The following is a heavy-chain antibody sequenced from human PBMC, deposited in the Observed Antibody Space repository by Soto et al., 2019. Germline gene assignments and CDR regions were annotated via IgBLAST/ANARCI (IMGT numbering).Heavy chain of an antibody. CDR2: ISYDGSNK. V-gene: IGHV3-30*03. CDR1: GFTFRSYG. D-gene: IGHD3-10*01. CDR3: AVWFGPFDY. J-gene: IGHJ4*02. Sequence: GGSLRLSCAASGFTFRSYGMHWVRQAPGKGLEWVAVISYDGSNKYYADSVKGRFTISRDNSKNTLYLQMNSLRAEDTAVYYCAVWFGPFDYWGQGTLVTVSS.